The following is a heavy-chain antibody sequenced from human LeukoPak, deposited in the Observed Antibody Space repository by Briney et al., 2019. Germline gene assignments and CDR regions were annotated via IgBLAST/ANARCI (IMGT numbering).Heavy chain of an antibody. D-gene: IGHD3-3*01. CDR3: ARGSLNYDFWSGQPNGMDV. CDR2: IYTSGST. Sequence: SETLSLTCTVSGGPISSYYWSWIRQPAGKGLEWIGRIYTSGSTNYNPSLKSRVTMSVDTSKNQFSLKLSSVTAADTAVYYCARGSLNYDFWSGQPNGMDVWGQGTTVTVSS. V-gene: IGHV4-4*07. J-gene: IGHJ6*02. CDR1: GGPISSYY.